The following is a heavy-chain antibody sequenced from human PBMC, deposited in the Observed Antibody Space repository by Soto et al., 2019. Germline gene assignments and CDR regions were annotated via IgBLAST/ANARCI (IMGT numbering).Heavy chain of an antibody. CDR3: AREYYDILTGYHYGMDV. CDR1: VGSISSGGYY. V-gene: IGHV4-31*03. Sequence: QVQLQESGPGLVKPSQTLSLTCTVSVGSISSGGYYWSWIRQHPGKGLEWIGYIYYSGSTYYNPSLKSRVTISVDTSKNQFSLKLSSVTAADTAVYYCAREYYDILTGYHYGMDVWGQGTTVTVSS. CDR2: IYYSGST. J-gene: IGHJ6*02. D-gene: IGHD3-9*01.